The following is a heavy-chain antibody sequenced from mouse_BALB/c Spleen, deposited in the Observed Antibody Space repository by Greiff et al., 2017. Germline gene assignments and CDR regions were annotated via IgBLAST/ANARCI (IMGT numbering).Heavy chain of an antibody. CDR1: GYSITSGYY. CDR3: ARDGTTVDWYFDV. D-gene: IGHD1-1*01. V-gene: IGHV3-6*02. Sequence: EVKLEESGPGLVKPSQSLSLTCSVTGYSITSGYYWNWIRQFPGNKLEWMGYISYDGSNNYNPSLKNRISITRDTSKNQFFLKLNSVTTEDTATYYCARDGTTVDWYFDVWGAGTTVTVSS. J-gene: IGHJ1*01. CDR2: ISYDGSN.